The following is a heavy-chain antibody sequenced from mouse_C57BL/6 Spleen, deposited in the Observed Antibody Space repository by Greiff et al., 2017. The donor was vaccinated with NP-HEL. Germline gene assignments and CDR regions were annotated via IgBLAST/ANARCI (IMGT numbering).Heavy chain of an antibody. CDR3: ARSGVYYFNFDY. CDR1: GYAFSSYW. J-gene: IGHJ2*01. D-gene: IGHD1-1*01. V-gene: IGHV1-80*01. CDR2: IYPGDGDT. Sequence: QVQLQQSGAELVKPGASVKISCKASGYAFSSYWMNWVKQRPGKGLEWIGQIYPGDGDTNYNGKFKGKATLTADKSSSTAYMQLSSLTSEDSAVYFCARSGVYYFNFDYWGKGTTVTVSS.